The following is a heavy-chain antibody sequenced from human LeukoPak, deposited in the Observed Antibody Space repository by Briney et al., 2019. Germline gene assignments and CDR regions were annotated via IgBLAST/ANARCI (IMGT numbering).Heavy chain of an antibody. J-gene: IGHJ5*02. D-gene: IGHD3-22*01. Sequence: GESLKISCQGSGYSFTSYWIGWVRQMPGKGLEWMGIIYPGDSDTRYSPSFQGQVTISADKSISTAYLQWSSPKASDTAMYYCAIRGRGYDSSFNWFDPWGQGTLVTVSS. CDR3: AIRGRGYDSSFNWFDP. V-gene: IGHV5-51*01. CDR2: IYPGDSDT. CDR1: GYSFTSYW.